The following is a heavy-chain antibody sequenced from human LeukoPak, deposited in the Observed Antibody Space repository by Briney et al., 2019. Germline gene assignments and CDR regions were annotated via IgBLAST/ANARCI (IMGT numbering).Heavy chain of an antibody. CDR3: ARHTALGSPFHY. CDR2: IYYTGSN. D-gene: IGHD5-18*01. CDR1: GGSLSSSAYY. Sequence: SETLSLTCTVSGGSLSSSAYYWGWIRQPPGKGLEWIGSIYYTGSNYYNPPLKTRVTISVDTSKNQFSLKLSSVTAVDSAVYYCARHTALGSPFHYWGEGTLVTVSS. J-gene: IGHJ4*02. V-gene: IGHV4-39*01.